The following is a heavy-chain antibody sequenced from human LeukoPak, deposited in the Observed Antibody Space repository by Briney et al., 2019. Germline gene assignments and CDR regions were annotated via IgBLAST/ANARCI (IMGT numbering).Heavy chain of an antibody. J-gene: IGHJ6*02. CDR2: INPNSGNT. CDR1: GYTFTGYY. CDR3: ARLIAAAGPFYYYYYGMDV. D-gene: IGHD6-13*01. Sequence: ASVKVSCKASGYTFTGYYMHWVRQAPGQGLEWMGWINPNSGNTGYAQKFQGRVTMTRNTSISTAYMELSSLRSEDTAVYYCARLIAAAGPFYYYYYGMDVWGQGTTVTVSS. V-gene: IGHV1-8*02.